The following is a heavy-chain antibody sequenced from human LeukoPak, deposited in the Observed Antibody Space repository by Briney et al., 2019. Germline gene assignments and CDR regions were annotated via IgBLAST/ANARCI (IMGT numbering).Heavy chain of an antibody. D-gene: IGHD1-26*01. V-gene: IGHV3-30*02. Sequence: GGSLRLSCAASGFIFSSYGMHWVRQAPGKGLEWVAFIRYDGSNKYYADSVKGRFTISRDNSKNTLYLQMNSLRAEDTAVYYCAKDRSGSYSQGLDYWGQGTLVTVSS. CDR1: GFIFSSYG. J-gene: IGHJ4*02. CDR2: IRYDGSNK. CDR3: AKDRSGSYSQGLDY.